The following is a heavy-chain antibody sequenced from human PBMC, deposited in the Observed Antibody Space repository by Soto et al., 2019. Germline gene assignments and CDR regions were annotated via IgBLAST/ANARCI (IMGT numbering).Heavy chain of an antibody. CDR3: VRGPNGGHSGFDY. J-gene: IGHJ4*02. D-gene: IGHD2-21*02. Sequence: EVQLVESGGGLVQPGGSLRLACTASGFSFSRSWMHWVRLVPGKGLVWVSHINDDGNIPKYSDSVKGRFTISRENAKNMLYLQMKSLRVEDTAVYSCVRGPNGGHSGFDYWGQGSLVTVSS. CDR1: GFSFSRSW. V-gene: IGHV3-74*01. CDR2: INDDGNIP.